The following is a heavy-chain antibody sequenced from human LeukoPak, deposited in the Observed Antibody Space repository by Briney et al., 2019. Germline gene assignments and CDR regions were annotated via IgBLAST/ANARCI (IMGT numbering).Heavy chain of an antibody. D-gene: IGHD6-19*01. Sequence: PGGSLRLSCAASGFTFSTYAMSWVRHFPGKGLEWVSALGDRTYYADSVKGRFTISRDNSKNTLYLQMNSLRAEDTAVYYCATSIAVAGTDYWGQGTLVTVSS. CDR3: ATSIAVAGTDY. J-gene: IGHJ4*02. V-gene: IGHV3-23*01. CDR2: LGDRT. CDR1: GFTFSTYA.